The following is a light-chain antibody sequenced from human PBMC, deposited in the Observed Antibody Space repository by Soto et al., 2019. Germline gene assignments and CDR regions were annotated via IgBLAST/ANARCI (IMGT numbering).Light chain of an antibody. V-gene: IGKV1-39*01. J-gene: IGKJ3*01. CDR3: QQSYSTPF. Sequence: DIQMTQSPSSLSASVGDRVTITCQASQSISSYLNWYQQKPGKAPKLLIYAASSLQSGVPSRFSGSGSGTDFTLTISSLQPEDFATYYCQQSYSTPFFGPGTKVHIK. CDR2: AAS. CDR1: QSISSY.